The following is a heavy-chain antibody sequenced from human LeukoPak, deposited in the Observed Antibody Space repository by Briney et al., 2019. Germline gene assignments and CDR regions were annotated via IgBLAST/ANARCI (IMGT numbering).Heavy chain of an antibody. CDR1: GFTFSSYA. CDR2: SGSGGST. CDR3: AKDFWSGYYPNY. V-gene: IGHV3-23*01. Sequence: GGSLRLSCAASGFTFSSYAMSWVRQAPGKGLEWVSGSGSGGSTYYADSVKGRFTISRDNSKSTLYLQMNSLRAEDTAVYYCAKDFWSGYYPNYWGQGTLVTVSS. J-gene: IGHJ4*02. D-gene: IGHD3-3*01.